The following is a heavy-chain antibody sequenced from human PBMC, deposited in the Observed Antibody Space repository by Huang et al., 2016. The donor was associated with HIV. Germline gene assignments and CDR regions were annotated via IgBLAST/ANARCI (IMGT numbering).Heavy chain of an antibody. J-gene: IGHJ4*02. D-gene: IGHD6-13*01. Sequence: VQLVESGGGVVQPGRSLRMSCAASGFTFSRSGMHWVRQAPGKGGEWVAVISYDGKTKYYADSVKGRFSISRDNSKTTVYLQLNSLRVEDTAVYYCAKGGSAAAVLDFWGQGTLVTVSS. CDR3: AKGGSAAAVLDF. CDR2: ISYDGKTK. V-gene: IGHV3-30*18. CDR1: GFTFSRSG.